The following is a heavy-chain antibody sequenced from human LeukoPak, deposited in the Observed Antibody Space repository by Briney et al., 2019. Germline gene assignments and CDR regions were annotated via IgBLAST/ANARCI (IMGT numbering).Heavy chain of an antibody. J-gene: IGHJ4*02. Sequence: SETLSLTCAVYGGSFSGYFWSWVRQPPEKGLEWIGEINHSGSPDYNPSLKSRVTISVDTSRNQFSLKLSSVTAADTAVYYCVREREQRDKRQYATGYDYWGQGTLVTVSS. CDR3: VREREQRDKRQYATGYDY. CDR2: INHSGSP. V-gene: IGHV4-34*01. CDR1: GGSFSGYF. D-gene: IGHD2-2*01.